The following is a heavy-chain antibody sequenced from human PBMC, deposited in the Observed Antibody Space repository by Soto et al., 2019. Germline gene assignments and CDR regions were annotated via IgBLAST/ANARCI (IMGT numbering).Heavy chain of an antibody. CDR2: ISYDGSNK. V-gene: IGHV3-30*18. CDR1: GFTFSSYG. D-gene: IGHD6-19*01. J-gene: IGHJ4*02. Sequence: VQLVESGGGVVQPGRSLRLSCAASGFTFSSYGMHWVRQAPGKGLEWVAVISYDGSNKYYADSVKGRFTISRDNSKNTLYLQMNRLRAEDTAVYYCAKDWSPGYSSGWYDYWGQGTLVTVSS. CDR3: AKDWSPGYSSGWYDY.